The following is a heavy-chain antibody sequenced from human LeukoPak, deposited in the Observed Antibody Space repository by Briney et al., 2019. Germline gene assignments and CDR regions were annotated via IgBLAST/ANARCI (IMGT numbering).Heavy chain of an antibody. CDR1: GYTFTGYY. CDR2: IYPYSGDT. D-gene: IGHD6-6*01. V-gene: IGHV1-2*02. Sequence: ASVKVSCKASGYTFTGYYIHWVRQAPGQGLEWMGWIYPYSGDTNYAQNFQGRVTMTRDTSISTAYMELSSLKSDDAAVYYCARDRNSGSSLDIWGQGTMLTVSS. CDR3: ARDRNSGSSLDI. J-gene: IGHJ3*02.